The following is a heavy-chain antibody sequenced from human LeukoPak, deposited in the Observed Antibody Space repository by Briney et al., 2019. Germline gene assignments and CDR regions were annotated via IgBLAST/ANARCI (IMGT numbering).Heavy chain of an antibody. J-gene: IGHJ6*03. CDR2: IYYSGST. Sequence: SETLSLTCTVSGGSISSSSYYWGWIRQPPGKGLEWIGSIYYSGSTYYNPSLKSRVTISVDASKNQFSLKLSSVTAADTAVYYCARGGTMIEGYYYMDVWGKGTTVTVSS. CDR3: ARGGTMIEGYYYMDV. V-gene: IGHV4-39*07. D-gene: IGHD3-22*01. CDR1: GGSISSSSYY.